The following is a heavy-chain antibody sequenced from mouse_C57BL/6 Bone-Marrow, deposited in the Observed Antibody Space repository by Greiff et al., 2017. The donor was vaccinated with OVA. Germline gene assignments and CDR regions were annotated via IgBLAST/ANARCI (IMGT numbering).Heavy chain of an antibody. CDR2: IHPNSGST. CDR1: GYTFTSYW. CDR3: GTHGGFAY. V-gene: IGHV1-64*01. J-gene: IGHJ3*01. Sequence: QVQLQQPGAELVKPGASVKLSCEASGYTFTSYWMHWVKQRPGQGLEWIGMIHPNSGSTNYNEKFKSKATLTVDKSSSTAYMQLSSLPSADSAVYFCGTHGGFAYWGQGTLVTVSA.